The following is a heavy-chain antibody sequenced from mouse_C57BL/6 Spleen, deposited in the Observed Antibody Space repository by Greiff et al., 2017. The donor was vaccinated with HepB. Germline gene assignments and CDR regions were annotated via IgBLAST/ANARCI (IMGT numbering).Heavy chain of an antibody. CDR3: AAIYYGNHWYFDV. J-gene: IGHJ1*03. V-gene: IGHV5-16*01. CDR2: INYDGSST. CDR1: GFTFSDYY. Sequence: EVNVVESEGGLVQPGSSMKLSCTASGFTFSDYYMAWVRQVPEKGLEWVANINYDGSSTYYLDSLKSRFIISRDNAKNILYLQMSSLKSEDTATYYCAAIYYGNHWYFDVWGTGTTVTVSS. D-gene: IGHD2-1*01.